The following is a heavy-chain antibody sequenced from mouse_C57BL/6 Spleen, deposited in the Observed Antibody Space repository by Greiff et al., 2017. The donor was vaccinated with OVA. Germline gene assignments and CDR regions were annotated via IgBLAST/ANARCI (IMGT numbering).Heavy chain of an antibody. CDR1: GYSITSGYD. J-gene: IGHJ2*01. D-gene: IGHD2-1*01. Sequence: VQLKESGPGMVKPSQSLSLTCTVTGYSITSGYDWHWIRHFPGNKLEWMGYISYSGSTNYNPSLKSRISITHDTSKNHFFLKLNSVTTEDTATYYCARAYGNTPYYFDYWGQGTTLTVSS. V-gene: IGHV3-1*01. CDR2: ISYSGST. CDR3: ARAYGNTPYYFDY.